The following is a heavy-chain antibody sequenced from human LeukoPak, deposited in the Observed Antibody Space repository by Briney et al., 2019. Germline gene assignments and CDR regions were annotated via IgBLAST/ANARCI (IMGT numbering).Heavy chain of an antibody. CDR2: TYYRSKWYN. CDR1: GDSVSSNSAA. Sequence: SQTLSLTCAISGDSVSSNSAAWNWIRQSPSRGLEWLGRTYYRSKWYNEYAVSVKSRISINPDTSKNQFTLHLNSMTPEDTAVYYCARGNGYSSGWYYFDQWGQGTLVTVSS. J-gene: IGHJ4*02. D-gene: IGHD6-19*01. V-gene: IGHV6-1*01. CDR3: ARGNGYSSGWYYFDQ.